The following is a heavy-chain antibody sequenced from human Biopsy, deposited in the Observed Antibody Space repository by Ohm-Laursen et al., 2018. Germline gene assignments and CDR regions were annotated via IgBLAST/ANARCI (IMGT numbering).Heavy chain of an antibody. CDR1: GYTFTDDQ. V-gene: IGHV1-2*06. Sequence: SSVKVSCNTTGYTFTDDQIHWVREAPGQGLEWMGLVNPKKGDTRYAQKFQGRVTMTSDVSVATAYMELTGLTSDDTAVYFCSREQHYYSAWGQGTLVTVSS. J-gene: IGHJ5*02. CDR2: VNPKKGDT. D-gene: IGHD2-21*02. CDR3: SREQHYYSA.